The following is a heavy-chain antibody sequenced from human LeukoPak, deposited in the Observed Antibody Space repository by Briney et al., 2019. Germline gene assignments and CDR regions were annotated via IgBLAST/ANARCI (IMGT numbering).Heavy chain of an antibody. CDR3: ARSRGLGYFDY. CDR2: SNAGNGNT. V-gene: IGHV1-3*02. D-gene: IGHD3-16*01. J-gene: IGHJ4*02. Sequence: ASVKVSFKASGYTFSSYAMHWVRQAPGQRLEWMGWSNAGNGNTKYSQEFQGRVTITRDTSASTTYMELSSLRSEDMAVYYCARSRGLGYFDYWGQGTLVTVSS. CDR1: GYTFSSYA.